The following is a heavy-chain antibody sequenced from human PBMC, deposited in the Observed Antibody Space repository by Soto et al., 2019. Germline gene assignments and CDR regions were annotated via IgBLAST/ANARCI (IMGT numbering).Heavy chain of an antibody. Sequence: PGGFVRRTCVDSGVTGSSNYMSWVRQAPGKGLEWVSVIYSGGSTYYADSVKGRFTISRDNSKNTLYLQMNSLRAEDTAVYYCARESVDFWGGYYVGYWGQGTLVPVSS. CDR2: IYSGGST. D-gene: IGHD3-3*01. CDR3: ARESVDFWGGYYVGY. V-gene: IGHV3-53*01. CDR1: GVTGSSNY. J-gene: IGHJ4*02.